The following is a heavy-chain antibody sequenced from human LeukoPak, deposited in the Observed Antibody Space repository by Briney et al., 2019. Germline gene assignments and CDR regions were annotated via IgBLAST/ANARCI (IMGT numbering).Heavy chain of an antibody. CDR3: ARTPLPCYDSSGPGDY. CDR2: ISAYNGNT. D-gene: IGHD3-22*01. V-gene: IGHV1-18*01. J-gene: IGHJ4*02. CDR1: GYTFTSYG. Sequence: ASVKVSCKASGYTFTSYGISWVRQAPGQGLEWMGWISAYNGNTNYAQKLQGRVTMTTDTSTSTAYMELRSLRSDDTAVYYCARTPLPCYDSSGPGDYWGQGTLVTVSS.